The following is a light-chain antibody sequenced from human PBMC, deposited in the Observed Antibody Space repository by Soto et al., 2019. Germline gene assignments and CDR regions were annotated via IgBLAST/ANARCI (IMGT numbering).Light chain of an antibody. CDR1: SSDVGGYNY. Sequence: SVLTQPSSGSGAHGQWIAISCTGTSSDVGGYNYVSWYQQHPGKAPKLMIYDVSNRPSGVSNRFSGSKSGNTASLTISGLQAEDEADYYCSSYTSSSTYVFGTGTKVTV. V-gene: IGLV2-14*03. CDR2: DVS. CDR3: SSYTSSSTYV. J-gene: IGLJ1*01.